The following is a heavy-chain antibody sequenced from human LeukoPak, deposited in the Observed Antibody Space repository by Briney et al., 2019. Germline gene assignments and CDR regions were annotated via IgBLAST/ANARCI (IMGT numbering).Heavy chain of an antibody. CDR3: ATGTSSTTNWNWFDP. Sequence: ASVKVSCKASGYTFTAYYMHWVRQAPGQGLEWMGRINLNSGDINYAQKFQGRVTMTRDTSINTAYMELTSLRSDDTAVYYCATGTSSTTNWNWFDPWGQGTLVTVSS. J-gene: IGHJ5*02. CDR1: GYTFTAYY. V-gene: IGHV1-2*06. D-gene: IGHD2-2*01. CDR2: INLNSGDI.